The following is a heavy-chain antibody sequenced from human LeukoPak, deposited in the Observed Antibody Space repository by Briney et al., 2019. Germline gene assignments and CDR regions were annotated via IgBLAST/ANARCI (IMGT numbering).Heavy chain of an antibody. D-gene: IGHD2-2*01. CDR2: INHSGST. CDR3: ARERGDIVVVPAAGYYYYYYMDV. CDR1: GGSISSYY. J-gene: IGHJ6*03. Sequence: SETLSLTCTVSGGSISSYYWSWIRQPPGKGLEWIGEINHSGSTNYNPSLKSRVTISVDTSKNQFSLKLSSVTAADTAVYYCARERGDIVVVPAAGYYYYYYMDVWGKGTTVTVSS. V-gene: IGHV4-34*01.